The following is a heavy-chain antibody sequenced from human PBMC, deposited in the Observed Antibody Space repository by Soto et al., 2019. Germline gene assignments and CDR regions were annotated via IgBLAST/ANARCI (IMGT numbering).Heavy chain of an antibody. V-gene: IGHV6-1*01. CDR3: ARDPGIAAAGYYYYGMDV. CDR1: GDSVSSNSAA. CDR2: TYYRSKWYN. Sequence: SQSLSLTCVISGDSVSSNSAAWNCIRQSPSRGLEWLGRTYYRSKWYNDYAVSVKSRITINPDTSKNQFSLQLNSVTPEDTAVYYCARDPGIAAAGYYYYGMDVWGQGTTVTVSS. J-gene: IGHJ6*02. D-gene: IGHD6-13*01.